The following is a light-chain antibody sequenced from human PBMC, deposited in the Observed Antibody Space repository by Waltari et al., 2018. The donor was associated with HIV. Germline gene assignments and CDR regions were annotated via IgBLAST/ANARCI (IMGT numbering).Light chain of an antibody. J-gene: IGKJ2*01. Sequence: DIVMTQSPDSLAVSLGERATINCKSSQSFLYSSNNKNYLAWYQQEPGQPPKLLIYCASTRESGVPDRCSGGGCGTDFTLTISRLQAEDVAVYYCQQYYSTPYTFGQGTKLEIK. CDR3: QQYYSTPYT. CDR1: QSFLYSSNNKNY. V-gene: IGKV4-1*01. CDR2: CAS.